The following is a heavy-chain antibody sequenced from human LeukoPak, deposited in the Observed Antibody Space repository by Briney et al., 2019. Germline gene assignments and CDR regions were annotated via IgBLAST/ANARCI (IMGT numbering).Heavy chain of an antibody. CDR1: GFAFSNFA. Sequence: PGGSLRLSCAASGFAFSNFAMSWVRQAPGKGLEWVSAMSGSGDGTYYADSVKGQFTISRDNSKNTLYLQMNSLRAEDTAVYYCAKMMGQRLYDYCMDVWGKGTTVTVSS. V-gene: IGHV3-23*01. CDR2: MSGSGDGT. J-gene: IGHJ6*03. D-gene: IGHD3-16*01. CDR3: AKMMGQRLYDYCMDV.